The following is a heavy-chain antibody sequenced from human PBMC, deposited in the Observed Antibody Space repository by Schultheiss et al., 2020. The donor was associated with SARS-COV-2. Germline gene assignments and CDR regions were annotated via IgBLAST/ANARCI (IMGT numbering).Heavy chain of an antibody. CDR1: GFTFSSYA. Sequence: GESLKISCAASGFTFSSYAMSWVRQAPGKGLEWVSAISSNGGSTYYADSVKGRFTISRDNSKNTLYLQMNSLRAEDTAVYYCARVGYQLLSWFDPWGQGTLVTVSS. CDR2: ISSNGGST. D-gene: IGHD2-2*01. J-gene: IGHJ5*02. V-gene: IGHV3-23*01. CDR3: ARVGYQLLSWFDP.